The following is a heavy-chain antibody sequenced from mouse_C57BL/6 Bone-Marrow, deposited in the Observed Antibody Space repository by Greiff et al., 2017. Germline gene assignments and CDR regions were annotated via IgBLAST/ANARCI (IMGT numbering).Heavy chain of an antibody. D-gene: IGHD2-4*01. CDR2: ISSGGSYT. CDR1: GFTFSSYG. J-gene: IGHJ3*01. Sequence: DVKLQESGGDLVKPGGSLKLSCAASGFTFSSYGMSWVRQTPDKRLEWVATISSGGSYTYYPDSVKGRFTISRDNAKNTLYLQMSSLKSEDTAMYYCARFDYDYSLFDYWGQGTRVTVSA. CDR3: ARFDYDYSLFDY. V-gene: IGHV5-6*02.